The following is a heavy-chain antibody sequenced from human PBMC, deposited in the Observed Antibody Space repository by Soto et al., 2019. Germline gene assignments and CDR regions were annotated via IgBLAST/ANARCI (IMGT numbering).Heavy chain of an antibody. V-gene: IGHV1-3*05. Sequence: QVQLVQSGAEEKKPGASVTVSCKASGFSFTKNAIHWVRQAPGQRLEWMGWVNAANGNTKYSQKFQGRITISRDTSASTAHMELTNPRPEDTAVYYCVRSAVSPFGGLIGPFDSWGQGTLVTVPS. J-gene: IGHJ4*02. CDR2: VNAANGNT. D-gene: IGHD3-16*02. CDR1: GFSFTKNA. CDR3: VRSAVSPFGGLIGPFDS.